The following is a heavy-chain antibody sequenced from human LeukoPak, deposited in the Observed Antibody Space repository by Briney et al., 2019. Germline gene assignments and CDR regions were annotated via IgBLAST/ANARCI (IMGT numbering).Heavy chain of an antibody. J-gene: IGHJ4*02. CDR3: AKSGYNRFDY. CDR2: ISGSGSGGST. CDR1: GFTFGDYA. V-gene: IGHV3-23*01. D-gene: IGHD5-24*01. Sequence: GGSLRLSCTASGFTFGDYAMSWVRQAPGKGLEWVSSISGSGSGGSTYYADSVKGRFTISRDNFKNTLYLQMSGLRAEDTAVYYCAKSGYNRFDYWGQGTLVTVSS.